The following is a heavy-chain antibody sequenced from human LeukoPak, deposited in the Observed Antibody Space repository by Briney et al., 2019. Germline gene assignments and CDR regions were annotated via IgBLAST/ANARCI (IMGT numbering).Heavy chain of an antibody. Sequence: ASVKVSCKASGYTFTGYYMHWVRQAPGQGLEWMGWINPNSGGTNYAQKFQGRVTMTRDTSISTAYMELSRLRSEDTAVYYCAAQSDFWSGYPPDYWGQGTLVTVSS. D-gene: IGHD3-3*01. CDR1: GYTFTGYY. J-gene: IGHJ4*02. V-gene: IGHV1-2*02. CDR3: AAQSDFWSGYPPDY. CDR2: INPNSGGT.